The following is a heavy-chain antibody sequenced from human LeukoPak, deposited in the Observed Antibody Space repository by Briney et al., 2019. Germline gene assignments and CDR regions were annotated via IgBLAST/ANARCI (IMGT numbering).Heavy chain of an antibody. CDR2: IGAAGAHT. J-gene: IGHJ4*02. CDR3: ARGGSPVERYFDY. Sequence: GGSLRLSCAASGFRFSYHDMHWVRQAPGKGLEFVSSIGAAGAHTFYADSVKGRFTISRDNFQSTMYLQMDGLRPEDSAVYYCARGGSPVERYFDYWGQGTLVTVSS. CDR1: GFRFSYHD. V-gene: IGHV3-64*02.